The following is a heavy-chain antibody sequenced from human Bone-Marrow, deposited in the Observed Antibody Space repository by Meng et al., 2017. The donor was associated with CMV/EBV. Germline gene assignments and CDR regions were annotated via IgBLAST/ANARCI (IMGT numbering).Heavy chain of an antibody. V-gene: IGHV3-30*02. J-gene: IGHJ5*02. D-gene: IGHD6-6*01. CDR3: ANSIAARPSVDP. CDR1: GFTFSSYG. CDR2: IRYDGSNK. Sequence: GESLKISCAASGFTFSSYGMHWVRQAPGKGLEWVAFIRYDGSNKYYADSVKGRFTISRDNSKNTLYLQMNSLRAEDTAVYYCANSIAARPSVDPWGQGTLVTVSS.